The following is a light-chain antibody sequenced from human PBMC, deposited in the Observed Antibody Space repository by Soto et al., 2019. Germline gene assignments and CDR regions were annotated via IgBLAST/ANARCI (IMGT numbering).Light chain of an antibody. CDR2: DAS. CDR3: QQYNSFPRT. V-gene: IGKV1-5*01. J-gene: IGKJ1*01. CDR1: QSISSW. Sequence: DIQMTQSPSTLSASIGDKVTITCRATQSISSWLAWYQHKPGEAPKLLIYDASDLETGVPLRFSGRGSETEFTLTINGLQPDDFATYYCQQYNSFPRTFGQGTQVEI.